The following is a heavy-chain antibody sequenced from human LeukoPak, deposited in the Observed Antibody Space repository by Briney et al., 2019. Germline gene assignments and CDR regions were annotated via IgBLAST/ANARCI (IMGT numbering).Heavy chain of an antibody. V-gene: IGHV1-18*01. CDR1: GYTFTSYG. CDR2: ISAYNGNT. J-gene: IGHJ4*02. D-gene: IGHD3-22*01. CDR3: ARVYYYDSSGYYTPGYFDY. Sequence: ASVNVSCKASGYTFTSYGISWVRQAPGQGLEWMGWISAYNGNTNYAQKLQGRVTMTTDTSTSTAYMELRSLRSDDTAVYYCARVYYYDSSGYYTPGYFDYWGQGTLVTVSS.